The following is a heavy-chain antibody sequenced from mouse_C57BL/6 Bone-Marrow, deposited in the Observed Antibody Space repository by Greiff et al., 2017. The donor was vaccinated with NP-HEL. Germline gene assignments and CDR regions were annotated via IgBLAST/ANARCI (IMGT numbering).Heavy chain of an antibody. CDR3: ARPCSSYAYYYAMDY. V-gene: IGHV1-69*01. CDR2: IDPSDSYT. CDR1: GYTFTSYW. J-gene: IGHJ4*01. Sequence: QVQLQQPGAELVMPGASVKLSCKASGYTFTSYWMHWVKQRPGQGLEWIGEIDPSDSYTNYNQKFKGKSTLTVDKSSSTAYMQLSSLTSEDSAVYYCARPCSSYAYYYAMDYWGQGTSVTVSS. D-gene: IGHD1-1*01.